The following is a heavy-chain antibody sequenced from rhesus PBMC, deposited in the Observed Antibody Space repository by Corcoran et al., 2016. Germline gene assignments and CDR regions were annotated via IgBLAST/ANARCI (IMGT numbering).Heavy chain of an antibody. D-gene: IGHD2-15*01. CDR2: HFGRVGRP. Sequence: QVQLQESGPAGVKPSETLSLTCSGSGGSISSNFWWSWIRQSPGKGLEWIGGHFGRVGRPQNHSALKRRVTISIDTSKKHFSLKLTSVTAADAAMYYCARPDCSGSDCSSGDYWGQGVLVTVSS. CDR3: ARPDCSGSDCSSGDY. V-gene: IGHV4-93*02. J-gene: IGHJ4*01. CDR1: GGSISSNFW.